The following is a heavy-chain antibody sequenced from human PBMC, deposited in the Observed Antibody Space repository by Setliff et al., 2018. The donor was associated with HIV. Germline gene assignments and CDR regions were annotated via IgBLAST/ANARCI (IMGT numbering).Heavy chain of an antibody. CDR1: GFTVSSNY. D-gene: IGHD3-3*01. Sequence: PGGSLRLSCAASGFTVSSNYMSWVRQAPGKGLEWVANIKQEGSEKYYVDSVKGRFTISRDNAKNSLYLQMNSLRAEDTAVYFCARDFADAVVGVVSFFDSWGQGTLVTVSS. J-gene: IGHJ4*02. CDR3: ARDFADAVVGVVSFFDS. V-gene: IGHV3-7*01. CDR2: IKQEGSEK.